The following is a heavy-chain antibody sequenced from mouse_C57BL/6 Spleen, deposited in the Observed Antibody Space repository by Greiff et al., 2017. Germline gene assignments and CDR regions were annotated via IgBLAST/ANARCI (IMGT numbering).Heavy chain of an antibody. CDR3: ARHDYYGGAWFAY. Sequence: EVQVVESGGGLVKPGGSLKLSCAASGFTFSSYTMSWVRQTPEKRLEWVATISGGGGNTYYPDSVKGRFTISRDNAKNTLYLQMSSLRSEDTALYYCARHDYYGGAWFAYWGQGTLVTVSA. CDR2: ISGGGGNT. V-gene: IGHV5-9*01. CDR1: GFTFSSYT. D-gene: IGHD1-1*01. J-gene: IGHJ3*01.